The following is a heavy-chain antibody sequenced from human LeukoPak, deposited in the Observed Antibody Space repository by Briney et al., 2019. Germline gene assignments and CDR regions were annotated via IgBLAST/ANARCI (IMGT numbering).Heavy chain of an antibody. CDR2: IRYDGSNK. J-gene: IGHJ4*02. Sequence: GGSLRLSCAASGFTFSSYGMHWVRQAPGKGLEWVAFIRYDGSNKYYADSVKGRFTISRDNSKNTLYLQMNSLRAEDTAVYYCARDYYGSGSYYPGVDYWGQGTLVTVSS. CDR3: ARDYYGSGSYYPGVDY. V-gene: IGHV3-30*02. D-gene: IGHD3-10*01. CDR1: GFTFSSYG.